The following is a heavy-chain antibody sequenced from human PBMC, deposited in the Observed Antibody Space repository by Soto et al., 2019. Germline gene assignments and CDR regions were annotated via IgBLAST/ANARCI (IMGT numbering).Heavy chain of an antibody. Sequence: GASAKVSCKASCYTFTSYGISLVREAPGQGLEWMGWISAYNGNTNYAQKLQGRVTMTTDTSTSTAYMELRSLRSDDTAVYYCASGIGAARNYYFDYWGQGTLVTVSS. CDR3: ASGIGAARNYYFDY. CDR2: ISAYNGNT. D-gene: IGHD6-13*01. CDR1: CYTFTSYG. V-gene: IGHV1-18*04. J-gene: IGHJ4*02.